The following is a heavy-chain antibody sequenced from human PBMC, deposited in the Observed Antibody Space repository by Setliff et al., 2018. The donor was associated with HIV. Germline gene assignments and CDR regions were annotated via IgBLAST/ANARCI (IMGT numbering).Heavy chain of an antibody. CDR3: TIGYCSGGSCYYFDY. J-gene: IGHJ4*02. CDR1: GFTFRNYG. V-gene: IGHV3-30*02. CDR2: IRYDGSNI. Sequence: GVSLRLSCAASGFTFRNYGIHWVRQAPGKGLEWVAFIRYDGSNIYYADSVRGRFTISRDDSKNTAYLQMNSLKTEDTAVYYCTIGYCSGGSCYYFDYWGQGTLVTVSS. D-gene: IGHD2-15*01.